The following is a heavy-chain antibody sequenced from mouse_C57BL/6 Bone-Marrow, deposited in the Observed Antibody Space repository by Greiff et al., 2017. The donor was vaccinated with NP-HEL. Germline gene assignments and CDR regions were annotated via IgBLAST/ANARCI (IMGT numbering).Heavy chain of an antibody. Sequence: QVHVKQSGAELVKPGASVKISCKASGYAFSSYWMNWVKQRPGKGLEWIGQIYPGDGDTNYNGKFKGKATLTADKSSSTAYMQLSSLTSEDSAVYFCARRGVYDYEMDYWGQGTSVTVSS. CDR3: ARRGVYDYEMDY. V-gene: IGHV1-80*01. CDR2: IYPGDGDT. CDR1: GYAFSSYW. J-gene: IGHJ4*01. D-gene: IGHD2-4*01.